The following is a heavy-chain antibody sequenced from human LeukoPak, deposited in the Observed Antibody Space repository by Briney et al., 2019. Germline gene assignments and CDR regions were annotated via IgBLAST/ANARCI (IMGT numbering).Heavy chain of an antibody. CDR2: IYPDGRI. V-gene: IGHV4-59*12. CDR3: TREGYDRSGYFLDF. Sequence: SETLSLTCSVSSGSITDSCWSWFPQAPGKGFEWLGFIYPDGRIEYSPSLRSRVTFSVATSKLEATVRLSSVTASDTAVYYCTREGYDRSGYFLDFWGQGTLVTVSS. CDR1: SGSITDSC. J-gene: IGHJ4*02. D-gene: IGHD3-22*01.